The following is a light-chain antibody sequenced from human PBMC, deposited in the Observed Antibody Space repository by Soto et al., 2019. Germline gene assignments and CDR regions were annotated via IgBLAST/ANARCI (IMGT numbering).Light chain of an antibody. J-gene: IGLJ1*01. V-gene: IGLV2-14*01. CDR3: SSYTSSSTRV. CDR2: DVS. Sequence: QSVLTQPASVSGSPGQSITISCTGTSSDDGGYNYVSWYQQHPGKAPKLMIYDVSNRPSGVSNRFSGSKSGNTASLTISGLQAEDEADYYCSSYTSSSTRVFGTGIKVTVL. CDR1: SSDDGGYNY.